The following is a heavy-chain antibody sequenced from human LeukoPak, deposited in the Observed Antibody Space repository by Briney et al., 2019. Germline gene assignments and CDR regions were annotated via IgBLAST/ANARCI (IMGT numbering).Heavy chain of an antibody. V-gene: IGHV3-7*01. CDR3: ARIRQRGTKYYFDY. Sequence: PGGSLRLSCAASGFTFSSCWMSWVRQAPGKGLEWVANVKQDGSEKYYVDSVKGRFTISRDNAKNSLYLQMSSLRAEDTAVYYCARIRQRGTKYYFDYWGQGTLVTVSS. CDR2: VKQDGSEK. CDR1: GFTFSSCW. D-gene: IGHD1-7*01. J-gene: IGHJ4*02.